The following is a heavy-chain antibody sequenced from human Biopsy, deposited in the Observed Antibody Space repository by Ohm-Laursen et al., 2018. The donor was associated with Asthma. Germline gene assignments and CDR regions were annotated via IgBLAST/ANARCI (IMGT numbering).Heavy chain of an antibody. CDR3: ARAVDYSHYYGIDV. CDR1: GYTFNSAG. CDR2: ISVYNGNT. J-gene: IGHJ6*02. V-gene: IGHV1-18*01. D-gene: IGHD3-10*01. Sequence: ASVTVSCKASGYTFNSAGITWARQAPGQGLEWMGWISVYNGNTKVAQKLQDRVTMITDTSTSTVYMELRSLRSDDTAVYFCARAVDYSHYYGIDVWGQGTTVTVS.